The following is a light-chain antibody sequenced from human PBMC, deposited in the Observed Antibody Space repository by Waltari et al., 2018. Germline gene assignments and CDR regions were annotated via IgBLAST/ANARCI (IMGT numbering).Light chain of an antibody. V-gene: IGKV1-12*01. Sequence: DIQMTQSPSSVSASVGDRVTISCRASHDISSYLAWYQQKAGKAPKLLIYAASSLLSGVPSRFSGSGSGTDFTLTISSLQADDSATYYCQQGKTFPLTFGGGTKVEI. CDR3: QQGKTFPLT. CDR2: AAS. CDR1: HDISSY. J-gene: IGKJ4*01.